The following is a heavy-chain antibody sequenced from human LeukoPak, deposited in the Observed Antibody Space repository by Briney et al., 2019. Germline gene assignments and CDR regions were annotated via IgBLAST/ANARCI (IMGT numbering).Heavy chain of an antibody. J-gene: IGHJ5*02. D-gene: IGHD2-2*01. V-gene: IGHV4-34*01. CDR3: ASMRDIVVVPAAPNWFDP. CDR1: GGSFSGYY. CDR2: INHSGST. Sequence: SETLSLTCAVYGGSFSGYYWSWTRQPPGKGLEWIGEINHSGSTNYNPSPKSRVTISVDTSKNQFSLKLSSVTAADTAVYYCASMRDIVVVPAAPNWFDPWGQGTLVTVSS.